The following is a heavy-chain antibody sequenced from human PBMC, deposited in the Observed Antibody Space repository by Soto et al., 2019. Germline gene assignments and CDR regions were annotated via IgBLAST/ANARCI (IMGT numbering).Heavy chain of an antibody. J-gene: IGHJ4*02. D-gene: IGHD3-22*01. V-gene: IGHV3-21*01. CDR3: AREVYDSPPDY. Sequence: EVQLVESGGGLVKPGGSLRLSCAASGFTFSNYRMTWVRQAPGKGLEWVATISSSSRHIYYADSVKGRFTISRDDAKNSLYLEMNSLRAGDTAVYECAREVYDSPPDYWGQGTLVTVSS. CDR1: GFTFSNYR. CDR2: ISSSSRHI.